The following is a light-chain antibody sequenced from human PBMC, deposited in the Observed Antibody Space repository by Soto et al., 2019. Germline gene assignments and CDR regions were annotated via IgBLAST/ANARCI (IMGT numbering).Light chain of an antibody. J-gene: IGKJ4*01. CDR1: QSVSSN. V-gene: IGKV3-15*01. CDR3: QQYDNWPPLT. CDR2: GTS. Sequence: EVVMTQSPATLSVSPGERVILSCRASQSVSSNLAWYQQKPGQAPRLLIYGTSTRATSVPARFSGSGSGTEFILTISSLQSEDFAIYYCQQYDNWPPLTFGGGTRVEIK.